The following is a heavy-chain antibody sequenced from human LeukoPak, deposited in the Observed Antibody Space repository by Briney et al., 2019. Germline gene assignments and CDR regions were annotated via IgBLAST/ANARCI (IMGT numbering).Heavy chain of an antibody. CDR1: GYTFTGYY. Sequence: ASVKVSCKASGYTFTGYYMHWVRQAPGQGLEWMGWINPNSGGTNYAQKFQGRVTMTRDTSISTAYMELSSLRSEDTAVYYCARDSVNGIAARPNDYWGQGTLVTVSS. D-gene: IGHD6-6*01. V-gene: IGHV1-2*02. CDR2: INPNSGGT. J-gene: IGHJ4*02. CDR3: ARDSVNGIAARPNDY.